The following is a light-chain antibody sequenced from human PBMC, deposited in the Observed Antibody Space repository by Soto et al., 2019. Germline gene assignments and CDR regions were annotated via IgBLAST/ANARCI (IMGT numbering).Light chain of an antibody. J-gene: IGKJ1*01. CDR3: QQSYSVPRT. CDR2: TAS. CDR1: HNINTY. V-gene: IGKV1-39*01. Sequence: DIQMTQSPSSLSASIGDAVTITCRASHNINTYLNWYQQKPGGAPQVLIYTASTLQSGVPSRFSGSGSGTDFTLTISSLQPEDCATFYCQQSYSVPRTFGQGTQVGIK.